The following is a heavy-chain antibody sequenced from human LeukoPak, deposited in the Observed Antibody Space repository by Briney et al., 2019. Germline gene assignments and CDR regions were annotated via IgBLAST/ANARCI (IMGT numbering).Heavy chain of an antibody. CDR3: ARTAYSSGWYVVDY. D-gene: IGHD6-19*01. J-gene: IGHJ4*02. CDR1: GFSLSTSGMC. Sequence: ESGPALVKPTQTLTLTCTFSGFSLSTSGMCVSWIRQPPGMALEWLALIDWDDDKYYSTSLKTRLTISKDTSKNQVVLTMTNMDPVDTATYYCARTAYSSGWYVVDYWGQGTLVTVSS. CDR2: IDWDDDK. V-gene: IGHV2-70*01.